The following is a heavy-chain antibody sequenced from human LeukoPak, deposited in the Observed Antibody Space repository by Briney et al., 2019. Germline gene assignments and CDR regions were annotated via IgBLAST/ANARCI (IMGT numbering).Heavy chain of an antibody. V-gene: IGHV1-69*13. D-gene: IGHD4-23*01. Sequence: GASVKVSCKASGYTFTGYYMHWVRQAPGQGLEWMGGIIPIFGTANYAQKFQGRVTITADESTSTAYMELSSLRSEDTAVYYCARESVGGNSNQYDYWGQGTLVTVSS. CDR3: ARESVGGNSNQYDY. CDR1: GYTFTGYY. J-gene: IGHJ4*02. CDR2: IIPIFGTA.